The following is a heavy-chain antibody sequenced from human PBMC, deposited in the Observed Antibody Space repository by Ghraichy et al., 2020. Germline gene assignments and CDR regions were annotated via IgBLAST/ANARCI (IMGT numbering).Heavy chain of an antibody. CDR3: AKDKAGVRGVIDY. Sequence: LRLSCAASGFTFSSYAMSWVRQAPGKGLEWVSAISGSGGSTYYADSVKGRFTISRDNSKNTLYLQMNSLRAEDTAVYYCAKDKAGVRGVIDYWGQGTLVTVSS. CDR2: ISGSGGST. D-gene: IGHD3-10*01. V-gene: IGHV3-23*01. J-gene: IGHJ4*02. CDR1: GFTFSSYA.